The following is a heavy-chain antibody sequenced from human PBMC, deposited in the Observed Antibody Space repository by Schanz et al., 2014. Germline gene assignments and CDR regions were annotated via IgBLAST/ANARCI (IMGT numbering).Heavy chain of an antibody. CDR2: ISYDGSNK. CDR1: GFTLSSYA. Sequence: QVQLVESGGGVVQPGRSLRLSCAAYGFTLSSYAMHRVRQAPGKGLEWVAVISYDGSNKYYADSVKGRFTISRDNSKNTLYLQMNSLRAEDTAVYYCARANYRRKINFDYWGRGTLVTVSS. J-gene: IGHJ4*02. V-gene: IGHV3-30-3*01. D-gene: IGHD3-10*01. CDR3: ARANYRRKINFDY.